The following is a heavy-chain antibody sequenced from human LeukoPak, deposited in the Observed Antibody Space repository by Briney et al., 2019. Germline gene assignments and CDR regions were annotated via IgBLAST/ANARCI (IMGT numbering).Heavy chain of an antibody. CDR3: ARAVAGTPTDY. V-gene: IGHV4-34*01. D-gene: IGHD6-19*01. CDR2: INHSGST. CDR1: GGSFSGYY. Sequence: PSETLSPTCAVYGGSFSGYYWSWLRQPPGKGLEWIGEINHSGSTNYNPSLKSRVTISVDTSKNQFSLKLSSVTAADTAVYYCARAVAGTPTDYWGQGTLVTVSS. J-gene: IGHJ4*02.